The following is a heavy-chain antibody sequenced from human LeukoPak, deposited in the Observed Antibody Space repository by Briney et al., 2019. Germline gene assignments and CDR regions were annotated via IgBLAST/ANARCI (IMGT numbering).Heavy chain of an antibody. D-gene: IGHD3-22*01. Sequence: SVKVSCKASGCTFSSYAISWVRQAPGQGLEWMGGIIPIFGTANYAQKFQGRVTITADESTSTAYMELSSLRSEDTAVYYCARAYYYDSSGYRDWYFDLWGRGTLVTVSS. V-gene: IGHV1-69*13. CDR3: ARAYYYDSSGYRDWYFDL. CDR2: IIPIFGTA. J-gene: IGHJ2*01. CDR1: GCTFSSYA.